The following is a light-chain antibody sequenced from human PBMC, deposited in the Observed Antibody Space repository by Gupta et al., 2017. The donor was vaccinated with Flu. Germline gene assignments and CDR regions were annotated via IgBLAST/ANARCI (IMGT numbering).Light chain of an antibody. CDR2: GAS. CDR1: QSLNNN. V-gene: IGKV3-15*01. J-gene: IGKJ4*01. CDR3: QQYADWPPLT. Sequence: VMTQSPATLSVSPGERATLSCRASQSLNNNLAWYQQKPGRAPRLLIYGASARATDVPARFSGSGSGTEFTLTISRLQSEDFAIYYCQQYADWPPLTFGGGTKVEMK.